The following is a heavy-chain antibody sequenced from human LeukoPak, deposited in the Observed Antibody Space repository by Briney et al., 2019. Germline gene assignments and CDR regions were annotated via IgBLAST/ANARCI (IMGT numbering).Heavy chain of an antibody. J-gene: IGHJ4*02. CDR1: GFTFSNAW. Sequence: GGSLTLSCAVSGFTFSNAWMSWVPAAPGGGVEWVGRIKSKTDGGTTDYAAPVESQFHISRDDYKTTLNLQMNSLKTGDTEVYYCTTPVYDFWSGYYYGGFDFWGQGTLVTVSS. CDR2: IKSKTDGGTT. D-gene: IGHD3-3*01. V-gene: IGHV3-15*01. CDR3: TTPVYDFWSGYYYGGFDF.